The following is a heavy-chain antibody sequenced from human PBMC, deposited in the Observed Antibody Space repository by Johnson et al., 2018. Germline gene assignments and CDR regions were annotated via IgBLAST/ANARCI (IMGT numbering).Heavy chain of an antibody. Sequence: EVQLVESGGVVVQPGGSLRLSCAASGFTFHDYAMHWVRQAPGKGLEWVSLISRDCGSTSYADSVKGRFTMSRDNSKNSLYLQMNSLRHDDTALYYCARTFCGNYCYSSFGYFEYWGQGTLVTVSS. D-gene: IGHD2-21*02. J-gene: IGHJ4*02. V-gene: IGHV3-43D*03. CDR2: ISRDCGST. CDR1: GFTFHDYA. CDR3: ARTFCGNYCYSSFGYFEY.